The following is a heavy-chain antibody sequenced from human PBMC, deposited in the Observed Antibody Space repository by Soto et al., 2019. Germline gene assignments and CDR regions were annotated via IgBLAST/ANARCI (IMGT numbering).Heavy chain of an antibody. Sequence: QVQLQQWGAGLLKPSETLSLTCAVSGGSFSGYYWTWIRQSPGKGLEWIGEINPSGSTNYNPYLKSRGNMSADTSKNQFSLKPSSVTAADAAVYYCARPKGLGRVVIRDWGQGTLVTVSS. J-gene: IGHJ4*02. CDR2: INPSGST. V-gene: IGHV4-34*01. CDR3: ARPKGLGRVVIRD. CDR1: GGSFSGYY. D-gene: IGHD3-10*01.